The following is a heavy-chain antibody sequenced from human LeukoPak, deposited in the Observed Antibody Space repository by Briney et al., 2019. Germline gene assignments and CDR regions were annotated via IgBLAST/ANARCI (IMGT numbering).Heavy chain of an antibody. CDR1: GGTFSSYA. V-gene: IGHV1-69*05. J-gene: IGHJ6*03. Sequence: SVKVSCKASGGTFSSYAISWVRQAPGQGLEWVGRIIPIFGTANYAQKFQGRVTITTDESTSTAYMELSSLRSEDTAVYYCARGPIGYCSGGSCYYYYMDVWGKGTTVTVSS. CDR2: IIPIFGTA. D-gene: IGHD2-15*01. CDR3: ARGPIGYCSGGSCYYYYMDV.